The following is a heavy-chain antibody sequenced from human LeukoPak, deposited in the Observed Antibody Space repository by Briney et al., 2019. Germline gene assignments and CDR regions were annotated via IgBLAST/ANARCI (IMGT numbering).Heavy chain of an antibody. CDR3: ARDRGVVVPAAIGY. CDR2: IWYDGSNK. CDR1: GFTFSSYG. D-gene: IGHD2-2*02. V-gene: IGHV3-33*01. J-gene: IGHJ4*02. Sequence: GGSLRLSCAASGFTFSSYGMHWVRQAPGKGLEWVAVIWYDGSNKYSADSVKGRFTISRDNSKNTLYLQMNSLRAEDTAVYYCARDRGVVVPAAIGYWGQGTLVTVSS.